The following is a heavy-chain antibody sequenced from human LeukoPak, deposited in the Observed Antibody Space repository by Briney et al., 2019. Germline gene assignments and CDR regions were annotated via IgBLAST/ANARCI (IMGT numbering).Heavy chain of an antibody. CDR3: AGGPGVVGTDY. J-gene: IGHJ4*02. CDR1: GGSFSGYH. V-gene: IGHV4-34*01. CDR2: INHSGST. Sequence: SETLSLTCAVYGGSFSGYHWSWIRQPPGKGLEWIGEINHSGSTNYNPSLKSRVTISVDMSKNQFSLKLSSVTAADTAVYYCAGGPGVVGTDYWGQGTLVTVSS. D-gene: IGHD2-2*01.